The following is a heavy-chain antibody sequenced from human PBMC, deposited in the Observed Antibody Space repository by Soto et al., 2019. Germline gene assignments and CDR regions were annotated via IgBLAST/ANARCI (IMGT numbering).Heavy chain of an antibody. CDR1: GGSITSRSYH. Sequence: SETLSLTCTVSGGSITSRSYHWAWIRQPPGKGLEWIGSIFFSGSTYHNPFLRSRFTMSVDTSKNQFSLKLNSMTAADTAIYFCARVGGSGRNFDSWGQGILVTVSS. V-gene: IGHV4-39*07. CDR2: IFFSGST. CDR3: ARVGGSGRNFDS. D-gene: IGHD6-19*01. J-gene: IGHJ4*02.